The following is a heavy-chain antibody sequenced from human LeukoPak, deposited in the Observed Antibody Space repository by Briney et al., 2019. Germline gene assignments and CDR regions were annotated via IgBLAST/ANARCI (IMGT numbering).Heavy chain of an antibody. D-gene: IGHD6-13*01. V-gene: IGHV3-30-3*01. CDR3: ARVQAAAGISDY. CDR1: GFTFSSYA. CDR2: ISYDGSNK. Sequence: GRSLRLSCAASGFTFSSYAMHWVRQAPGQGLGWVAAISYDGSNKYYADSVKGRFTISRDNSKNTLYLQMNSLRPEDTALYYCARVQAAAGISDYWGQGTLVTVSS. J-gene: IGHJ4*02.